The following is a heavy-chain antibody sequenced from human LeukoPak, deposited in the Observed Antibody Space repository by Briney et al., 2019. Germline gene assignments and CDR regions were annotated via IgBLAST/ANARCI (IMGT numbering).Heavy chain of an antibody. CDR2: ISSSGTTI. Sequence: PGGSLRLSCAASGFTVSSNYMNWVRQAPGKGLEWVLYISSSGTTIYYADSVKGRFTISRDNAKNSLYLQMNSLRAEDTAVYYCARGSSAWPRDAFDIWGQGTMVTVSS. CDR3: ARGSSAWPRDAFDI. J-gene: IGHJ3*02. V-gene: IGHV3-11*01. D-gene: IGHD6-19*01. CDR1: GFTVSSNY.